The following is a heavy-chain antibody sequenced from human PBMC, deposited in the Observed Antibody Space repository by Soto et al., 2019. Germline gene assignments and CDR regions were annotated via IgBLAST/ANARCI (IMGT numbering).Heavy chain of an antibody. V-gene: IGHV1-58*01. CDR3: AADTLQGPSAY. CDR1: GFTFTSSA. J-gene: IGHJ1*01. Sequence: GAAVKVSCKASGFTFTSSAVQWVRQARGQRLEWIGWIVVGSGNTNYAQKFQERVTITRDMSTSTAYMELSSLRSEDTAVYYCAADTLQGPSAYWGQGTLVTVSS. CDR2: IVVGSGNT.